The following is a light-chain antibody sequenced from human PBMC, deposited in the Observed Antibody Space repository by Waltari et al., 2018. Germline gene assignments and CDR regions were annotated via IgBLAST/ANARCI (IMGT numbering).Light chain of an antibody. V-gene: IGLV1-40*01. J-gene: IGLJ2*01. Sequence: QSVLTQPPSVSGAPGQRVTISCPGSSSTLGARNDVHWYQHLPGTAPKLLIYGNTDRPSGVPDRFSGSKSGTSASLAITGLRAEDEGDYYCQSFDSNLNGGVLFGGGTKLTVL. CDR1: SSTLGARND. CDR2: GNT. CDR3: QSFDSNLNGGVL.